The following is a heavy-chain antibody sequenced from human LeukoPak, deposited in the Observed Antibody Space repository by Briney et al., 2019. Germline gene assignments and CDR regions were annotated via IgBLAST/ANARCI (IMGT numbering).Heavy chain of an antibody. CDR1: GFTFSSYG. J-gene: IGHJ6*04. D-gene: IGHD2-15*01. Sequence: GGSLRLSCAASGFTFSSYGMHWVRQAPGKGLEGVTVISYDGSNKYYADSVKGRFTISRDNAKISLYLEMNSPRAEDTAVYYCARDFGFRCSGGTCYSVYYYGMDVWGKGTTVTVSS. CDR2: ISYDGSNK. CDR3: ARDFGFRCSGGTCYSVYYYGMDV. V-gene: IGHV3-30*03.